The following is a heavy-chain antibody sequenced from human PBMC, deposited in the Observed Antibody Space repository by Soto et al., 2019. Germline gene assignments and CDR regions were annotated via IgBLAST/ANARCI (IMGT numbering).Heavy chain of an antibody. J-gene: IGHJ6*02. D-gene: IGHD3-22*01. CDR2: IYYSGST. CDR3: ARDHIYYYDSIGYTEHYYYYGMDV. V-gene: IGHV4-31*03. Sequence: TLSLTCSVSGGSISSGGYYWSWIRQHPGKGLEWIGYIYYSGSTYYNPSLKSRVTISVDTSTNQFSLKLSSVTAADTAVYYCARDHIYYYDSIGYTEHYYYYGMDVWGQGTTVTVSS. CDR1: GGSISSGGYY.